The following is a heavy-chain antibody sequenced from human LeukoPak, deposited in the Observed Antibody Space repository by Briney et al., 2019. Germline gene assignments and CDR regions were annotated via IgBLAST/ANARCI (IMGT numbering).Heavy chain of an antibody. V-gene: IGHV3-74*01. CDR2: MNSDGTTT. Sequence: GGSLRLSCAASGFSSSDYWMHWVRHAPGKGLVWVSRMNSDGTTTNYADSVKGRFTISRDNAKNTLYLQMNNLRADDTAVYYCAGGRLVATSKAVAIDYWGQGTLVTVSS. D-gene: IGHD5-12*01. J-gene: IGHJ4*02. CDR3: AGGRLVATSKAVAIDY. CDR1: GFSSSDYW.